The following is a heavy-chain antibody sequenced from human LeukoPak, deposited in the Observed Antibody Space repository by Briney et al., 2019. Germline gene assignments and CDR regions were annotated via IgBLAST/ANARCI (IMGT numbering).Heavy chain of an antibody. CDR2: INTNTGNP. CDR1: GYTFTSYA. D-gene: IGHD3-9*01. Sequence: ASVKVSCKGSGYTFTSYAMNWVRQTPGQGLEWMGWINTNTGNPTYAQGFTGRFVFSLDTSVSTAYLQISSLKAEDTAVYYCASGLTGTLEAFDIWGQGTMVTVSS. V-gene: IGHV7-4-1*02. CDR3: ASGLTGTLEAFDI. J-gene: IGHJ3*02.